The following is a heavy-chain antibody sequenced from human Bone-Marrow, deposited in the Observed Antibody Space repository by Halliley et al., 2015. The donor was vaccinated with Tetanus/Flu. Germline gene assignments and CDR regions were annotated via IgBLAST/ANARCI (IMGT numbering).Heavy chain of an antibody. V-gene: IGHV3-53*01. CDR2: LHSDGTT. CDR3: AGSPTVVAHEY. Sequence: RGWVSVLHSDGTTYYADSVKGRFTISRDISKNPLHLQLNNLSPEDTAMYYCAGSPTVVAHEYWGQGTLVTVSS. D-gene: IGHD2-15*01. J-gene: IGHJ4*02.